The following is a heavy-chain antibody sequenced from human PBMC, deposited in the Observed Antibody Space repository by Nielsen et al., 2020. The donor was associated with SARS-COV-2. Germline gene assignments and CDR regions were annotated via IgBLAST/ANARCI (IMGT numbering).Heavy chain of an antibody. CDR2: ISAYNGNT. CDR3: ARSLGTTWASFDY. D-gene: IGHD1-7*01. Sequence: ASVKVSCKASGHTFTSYGLIWVRQAPGQGLEWMGWISAYNGNTNYAQKLQGRVTMTRDTSISTAYMELSRLRSDDTAVYYCARSLGTTWASFDYWGQGTLVTVSS. J-gene: IGHJ4*02. CDR1: GHTFTSYG. V-gene: IGHV1-18*01.